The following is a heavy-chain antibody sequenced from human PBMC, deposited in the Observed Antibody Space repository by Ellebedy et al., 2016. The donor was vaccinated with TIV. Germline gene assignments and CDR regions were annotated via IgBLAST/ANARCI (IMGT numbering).Heavy chain of an antibody. D-gene: IGHD3-16*01. CDR1: GGSIRVNTHY. CDR2: TFYSGTA. J-gene: IGHJ4*02. CDR3: ARLPAVIAARGLGGNFDY. V-gene: IGHV4-39*01. Sequence: MPSETLSLTCRVSGGSIRVNTHYWAWIRQSPGKGLEWIGTTFYSGTAYYNPSLSSRVTISVDTSTNQFSLKLTSLTAADTAVYYCARLPAVIAARGLGGNFDYWGQGTLVTVSS.